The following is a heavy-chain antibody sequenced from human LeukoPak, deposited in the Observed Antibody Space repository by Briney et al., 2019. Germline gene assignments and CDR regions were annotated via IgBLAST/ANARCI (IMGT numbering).Heavy chain of an antibody. CDR2: IYYSGST. V-gene: IGHV4-59*08. J-gene: IGHJ3*02. Sequence: SETLSLTCAVSGGSISSYYWSWIRQPPGQGLEWVGYIYYSGSTNYNPSLKSRVTISVDTSKNQFFLKLSSVTAADMAVYYCARHNLYSSGWSGNDAFGIWGQGTMVTVSS. CDR3: ARHNLYSSGWSGNDAFGI. CDR1: GGSISSYY. D-gene: IGHD6-19*01.